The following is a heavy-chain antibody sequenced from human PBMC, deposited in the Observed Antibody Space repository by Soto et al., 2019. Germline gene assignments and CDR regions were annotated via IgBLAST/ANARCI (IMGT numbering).Heavy chain of an antibody. V-gene: IGHV1-46*03. CDR3: ISTCGGHFDY. CDR1: GYTFTSQN. D-gene: IGHD2-21*01. CDR2: INPSIGTT. J-gene: IGHJ4*02. Sequence: ASVKVSCKASGYTFTSQNMHWVRQAPGQGLEWMGVINPSIGTTTYAQKFQGRVTMTSDTSTSSVYMEVGSLRSEDTAVYYCISTCGGHFDYWGQGTLVTVSS.